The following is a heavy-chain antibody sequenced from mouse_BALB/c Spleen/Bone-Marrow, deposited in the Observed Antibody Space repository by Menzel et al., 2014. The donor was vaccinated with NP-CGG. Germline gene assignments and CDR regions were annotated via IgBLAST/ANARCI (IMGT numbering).Heavy chain of an antibody. J-gene: IGHJ2*02. D-gene: IGHD1-1*01. V-gene: IGHV1-69*02. Sequence: VQLQQSGAEVVKPGASVKVSCKSSGYTFTNYWMQWVKQRPGQGLEWIGEIEPSDSYTNYNQDFKGKVTLSVDKSSSTACMQLSSLTSEDSAVYYCARGRTTVVSDYWGQGTSLTVSS. CDR1: GYTFTNYW. CDR2: IEPSDSYT. CDR3: ARGRTTVVSDY.